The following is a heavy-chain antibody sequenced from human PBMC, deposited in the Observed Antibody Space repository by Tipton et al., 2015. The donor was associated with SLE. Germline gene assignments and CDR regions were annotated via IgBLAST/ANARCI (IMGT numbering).Heavy chain of an antibody. CDR3: ARDRGGSYNDAFDI. Sequence: LRLSCAVYGGSFSGYYWSWIRQPPGKGLEWIGEINHSGSTNYNPSLKSRVTISVDTPKNQFSLKLSSVTAADTAVYYCARDRGGSYNDAFDIWGQGTMVTVSS. CDR1: GGSFSGYY. J-gene: IGHJ3*02. V-gene: IGHV4-34*01. CDR2: INHSGST. D-gene: IGHD1-26*01.